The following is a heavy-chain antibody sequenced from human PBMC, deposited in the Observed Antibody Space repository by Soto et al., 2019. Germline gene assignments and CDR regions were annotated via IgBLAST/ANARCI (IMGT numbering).Heavy chain of an antibody. Sequence: GASVKVSCKASGYTFTGYYMHWVRQAPGQGLEWMGWINPNSGGTNYAQKFQGRVTMTRDTSISTAYMELSRLRSDDTAVYYCLAAAGFVSVLPYGMDVWGQGTTVTVSS. J-gene: IGHJ6*02. V-gene: IGHV1-2*02. D-gene: IGHD6-13*01. CDR3: LAAAGFVSVLPYGMDV. CDR1: GYTFTGYY. CDR2: INPNSGGT.